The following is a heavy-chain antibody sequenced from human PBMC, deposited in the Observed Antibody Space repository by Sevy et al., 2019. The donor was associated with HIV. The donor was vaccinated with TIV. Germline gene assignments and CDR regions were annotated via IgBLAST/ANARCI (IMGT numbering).Heavy chain of an antibody. Sequence: ASVKVSCKTSGYTFTSYGISWVRQAPGQGPEWGGWISAYNGKTSYAQKFQERVTVTTDSSTRTAYMELRSLRSDDTAVYYCATAAYGSGRELDNWGQGTLVTVSS. D-gene: IGHD3-10*01. V-gene: IGHV1-18*01. CDR1: GYTFTSYG. CDR2: ISAYNGKT. CDR3: ATAAYGSGRELDN. J-gene: IGHJ4*02.